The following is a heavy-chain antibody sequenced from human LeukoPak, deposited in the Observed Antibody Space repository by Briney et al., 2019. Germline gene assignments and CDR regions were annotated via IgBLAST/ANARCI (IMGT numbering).Heavy chain of an antibody. Sequence: ETLSLTCTVSGGSISSYYWSWIRQAPGKGLEWIGYIYYSGSTNYNPFLKSRVTISVDTSKNQLSLKLSSVTAADTAVYYCARLHRGDDAFDIWGQGTMVTVSS. V-gene: IGHV4-59*08. J-gene: IGHJ3*02. CDR1: GGSISSYY. CDR3: ARLHRGDDAFDI. CDR2: IYYSGST. D-gene: IGHD3-10*01.